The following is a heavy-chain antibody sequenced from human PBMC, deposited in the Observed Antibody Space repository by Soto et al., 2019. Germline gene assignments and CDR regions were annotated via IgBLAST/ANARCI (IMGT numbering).Heavy chain of an antibody. J-gene: IGHJ6*02. Sequence: PVKVSCKASGFTFTNSAVQWERQDSGQRNEMIGWIVVGSGNTNYAQKLQERVTITRDMSKSTAYMVLSILRSEDTAVYYCAAGCLRFLEWLPQLYYGMDVWGQGTTVTVSS. D-gene: IGHD3-3*01. CDR3: AAGCLRFLEWLPQLYYGMDV. V-gene: IGHV1-58*01. CDR1: GFTFTNSA. CDR2: IVVGSGNT.